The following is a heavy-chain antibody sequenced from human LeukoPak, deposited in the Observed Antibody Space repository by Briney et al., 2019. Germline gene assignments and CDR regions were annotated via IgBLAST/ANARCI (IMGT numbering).Heavy chain of an antibody. CDR2: IYYSGST. Sequence: PSETLSLTCTVSGGSVSSGSYYWSWIRQPPGKGLEWIGYIYYSGSTYYNPSLKSRVTISVDTSKNQFSLKLSSVTAADTAVYYCARSDCSGGSCYSVLGYWGQGTLVTVSS. J-gene: IGHJ4*02. V-gene: IGHV4-31*03. CDR1: GGSVSSGSYY. CDR3: ARSDCSGGSCYSVLGY. D-gene: IGHD2-15*01.